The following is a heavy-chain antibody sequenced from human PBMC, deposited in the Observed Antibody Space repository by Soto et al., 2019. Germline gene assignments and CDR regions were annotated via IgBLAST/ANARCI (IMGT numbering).Heavy chain of an antibody. Sequence: SVGSLRLSCAASGFTFSSYEMNWVRQAPGKGLEWVSYISSSGSTIYYADSVKGRFTISRDNAKNSLYLQMNSLRAEDTAVYYCGGEYCSGGSCPTHAFDIWGQGTMVTVSS. J-gene: IGHJ3*02. CDR1: GFTFSSYE. CDR3: GGEYCSGGSCPTHAFDI. V-gene: IGHV3-48*03. D-gene: IGHD2-15*01. CDR2: ISSSGSTI.